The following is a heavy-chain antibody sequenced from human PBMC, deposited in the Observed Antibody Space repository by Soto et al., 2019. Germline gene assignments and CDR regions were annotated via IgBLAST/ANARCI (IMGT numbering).Heavy chain of an antibody. CDR2: IYYSGST. Sequence: TSETLSLTCTVSGGSVGSVSYYWSWIRQPPGKGLEWIGYIYYSGSTNYNPSLKSRVTISVDTSKNQFSLKLSSVTAADTAVYYCARIIAARFDYWGQGTLVTVSS. CDR3: ARIIAARFDY. J-gene: IGHJ4*02. D-gene: IGHD6-6*01. V-gene: IGHV4-61*01. CDR1: GGSVGSVSYY.